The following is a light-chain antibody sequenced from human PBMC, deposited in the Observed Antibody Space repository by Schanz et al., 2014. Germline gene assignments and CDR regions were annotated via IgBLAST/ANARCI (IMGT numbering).Light chain of an antibody. Sequence: DIQMTQSPSSLSASVGDRVTITCRASQNIRNYLNWYQQKPGKAPNLLIYAASGLQSGVPSRFSGSGSGTEFTLIISGLQPEDFATYYCQQLNSYPITFGPGTKVDIK. CDR2: AAS. CDR3: QQLNSYPIT. CDR1: QNIRNY. J-gene: IGKJ3*01. V-gene: IGKV1-39*01.